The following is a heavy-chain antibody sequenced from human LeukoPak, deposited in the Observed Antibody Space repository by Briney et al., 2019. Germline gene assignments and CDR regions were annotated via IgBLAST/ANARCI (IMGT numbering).Heavy chain of an antibody. D-gene: IGHD2-15*01. CDR1: GGSFSGYY. CDR3: ARRDCSGGSCYYDY. V-gene: IGHV4-34*01. Sequence: MPSETLSLTCAVYGGSFSGYYWSWIRQPPGKGQEWIGEVNHSGSTNYNPSLKSRVTISVDTSKNQFSLRLSSVTAADTAVYYCARRDCSGGSCYYDYWGQGTLVTVSS. CDR2: VNHSGST. J-gene: IGHJ4*02.